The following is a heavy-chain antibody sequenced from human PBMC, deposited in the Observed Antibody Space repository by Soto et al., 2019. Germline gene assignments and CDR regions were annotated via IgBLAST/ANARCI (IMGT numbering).Heavy chain of an antibody. Sequence: QVQLQESGPGLVKPSGTLSLTCAVSGGSISSSNWWSWVRQPPGKGLEWIGEIYHSGSTNYNPSPHSRVTISVARSKNQFSLQLSSVTAADTAVYYCARETPLVRGGSCPIDWGQGALVTVSS. V-gene: IGHV4-4*02. CDR2: IYHSGST. J-gene: IGHJ4*02. CDR1: GGSISSSNW. CDR3: ARETPLVRGGSCPID. D-gene: IGHD2-15*01.